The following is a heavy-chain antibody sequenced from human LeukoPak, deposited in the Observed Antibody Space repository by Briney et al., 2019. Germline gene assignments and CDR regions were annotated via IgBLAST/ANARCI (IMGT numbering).Heavy chain of an antibody. J-gene: IGHJ4*02. CDR3: AAVGDCSGSICYTFDY. V-gene: IGHV4-59*08. CDR2: IYYSGST. Sequence: PSETLSLTCTVSGVSISSYYWTWIRQPPGKGLEWIGYIYYSGSTNYNPSLNSRATISVDTSKNQFSLKMSPGTAADTAVYYCAAVGDCSGSICYTFDYWGQGTLVTVSS. CDR1: GVSISSYY. D-gene: IGHD2-2*02.